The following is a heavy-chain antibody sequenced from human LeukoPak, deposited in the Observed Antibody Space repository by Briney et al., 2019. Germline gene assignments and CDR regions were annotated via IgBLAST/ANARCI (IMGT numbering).Heavy chain of an antibody. V-gene: IGHV4-59*01. D-gene: IGHD2-15*01. CDR1: GGSISNYY. CDR3: ARAGVVAATHYYYYYMDV. Sequence: SETLSLTCTVSGGSISNYYWSWIRQPPGKGLEWIGYIYSSGSTNYNPSLKSRVTISVDTSKNQFSLKLSSVTTADTAVYYCARAGVVAATHYYYYYMDVWGKGTTVTVSS. J-gene: IGHJ6*03. CDR2: IYSSGST.